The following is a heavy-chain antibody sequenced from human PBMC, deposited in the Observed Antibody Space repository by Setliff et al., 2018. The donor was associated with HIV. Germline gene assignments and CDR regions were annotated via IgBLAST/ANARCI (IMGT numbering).Heavy chain of an antibody. CDR2: TWYDGSNK. CDR3: TSDPPASGWTLAY. V-gene: IGHV3-33*01. D-gene: IGHD6-19*01. J-gene: IGHJ4*02. Sequence: PGGSLRLSCEASGFTFSSHAMHWVRQAPGKALEWVAYTWYDGSNKYYADSVKGRFAISRDNSKNTLYLQMDSLRAEDTALYYCTSDPPASGWTLAYWGQGALVTVSS. CDR1: GFTFSSHA.